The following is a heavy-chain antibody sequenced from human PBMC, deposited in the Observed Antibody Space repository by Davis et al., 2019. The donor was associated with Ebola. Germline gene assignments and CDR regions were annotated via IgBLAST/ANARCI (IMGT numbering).Heavy chain of an antibody. J-gene: IGHJ6*02. CDR2: IYNSGST. CDR1: GGSTSSSTYY. V-gene: IGHV4-39*01. D-gene: IGHD5-18*01. CDR3: ARPVSPGYTYGYYYYDMDV. Sequence: MPGGSLRLSCAVSGGSTSSSTYYWGWIRQPPGKGLEWIGSIYNSGSTYYNPSLESRVTISVDTSKNQLSLKLTSVTATDTAVYYCARPVSPGYTYGYYYYDMDVWGQGTTVTVSS.